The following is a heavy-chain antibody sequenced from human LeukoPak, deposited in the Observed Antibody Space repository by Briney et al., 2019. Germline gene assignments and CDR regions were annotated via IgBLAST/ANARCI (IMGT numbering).Heavy chain of an antibody. J-gene: IGHJ4*02. V-gene: IGHV4-59*01. CDR3: ARAYGDLYYFDY. CDR1: GGSISSYY. CDR2: IYYSGST. D-gene: IGHD4-17*01. Sequence: PSETLSLTCTVSGGSISSYYWSWIRQPPGKGLEWIGYIYYSGSTNYNPSLKSRVTISVDTSKNQFSLKLSSVTAADTAVYYCARAYGDLYYFDYWGQGTLVTASS.